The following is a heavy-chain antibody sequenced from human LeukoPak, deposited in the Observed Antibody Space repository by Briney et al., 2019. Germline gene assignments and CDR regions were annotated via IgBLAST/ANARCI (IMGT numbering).Heavy chain of an antibody. Sequence: GGSLRLSCAASGFTFSSYAMSWVRQAPGKGLEWVLAISGSGGSTYYADSVKGRFTISRDNSKNTLYLQMNSLRAEDTAVYYCASSYYDFWSGYHRLDYWGQGTLVTVSS. D-gene: IGHD3-3*01. J-gene: IGHJ4*02. V-gene: IGHV3-23*01. CDR1: GFTFSSYA. CDR3: ASSYYDFWSGYHRLDY. CDR2: ISGSGGST.